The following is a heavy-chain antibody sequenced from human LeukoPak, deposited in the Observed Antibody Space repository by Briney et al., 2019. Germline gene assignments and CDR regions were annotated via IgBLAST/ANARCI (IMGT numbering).Heavy chain of an antibody. D-gene: IGHD4-17*01. CDR1: GGSISSSSYY. Sequence: SETLSLTCTVSGGSISSSSYYWGWIRQPPGKGLEWIGSIYYSGSTYYNPSLKSRVTISVDTSKNQFSLKLSSVTAADTAVYYCARDRAGYGDGYMDVWGKGTTVTVSS. CDR3: ARDRAGYGDGYMDV. CDR2: IYYSGST. V-gene: IGHV4-39*07. J-gene: IGHJ6*03.